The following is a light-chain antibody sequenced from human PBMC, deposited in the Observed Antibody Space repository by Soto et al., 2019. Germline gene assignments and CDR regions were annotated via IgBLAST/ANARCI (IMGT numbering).Light chain of an antibody. J-gene: IGKJ3*01. Sequence: DIQMTQSPSSLSASVGDRVTITCQASQDISNYLNWYQQKPGKAPKLLIYDASNLETRVPSRFSGSGSGTDFSFSISSLQPEDIATYYCQQYDNFPLSFGPGTKGEIK. CDR1: QDISNY. V-gene: IGKV1-33*01. CDR2: DAS. CDR3: QQYDNFPLS.